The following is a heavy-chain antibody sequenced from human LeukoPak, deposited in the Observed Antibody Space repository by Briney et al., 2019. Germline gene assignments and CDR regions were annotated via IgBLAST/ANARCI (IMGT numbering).Heavy chain of an antibody. V-gene: IGHV1-2*02. CDR2: INPNSGGT. CDR1: GYTFTGYY. J-gene: IGHJ4*02. CDR3: ARDVSYYDSSGCFDY. D-gene: IGHD3-22*01. Sequence: GASVKVSCKASGYTFTGYYMHWVRQAPGQGLEWMGWINPNSGGTNYAQKFQGRVTMTRDTSISTAYMELSRLRSDDTAVYYYARDVSYYDSSGCFDYWGQGTLVTVSS.